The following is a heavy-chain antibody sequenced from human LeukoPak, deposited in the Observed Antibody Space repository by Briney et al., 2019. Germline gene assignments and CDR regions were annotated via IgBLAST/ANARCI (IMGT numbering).Heavy chain of an antibody. CDR3: ASFLAAARAFDAFDI. J-gene: IGHJ3*02. CDR2: MNPNSGNT. V-gene: IGHV1-8*01. CDR1: GYTFTSYD. Sequence: ASVKVSCKASGYTFTSYDINWARQATGQGLEWMGWMNPNSGNTGFAQKFQGRVTMTRNTSISTAYMELSSLRSEDTAVYYCASFLAAARAFDAFDIWGQGTMVTVSS. D-gene: IGHD6-13*01.